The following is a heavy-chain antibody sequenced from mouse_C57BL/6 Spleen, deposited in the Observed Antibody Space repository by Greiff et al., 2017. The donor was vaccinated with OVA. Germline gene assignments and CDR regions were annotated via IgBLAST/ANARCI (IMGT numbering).Heavy chain of an antibody. Sequence: EVKLMESGGGLVKPGGSLKLSCAASGFTFSDYGMHWVRQAPEKGLEWVAYISSGSSTIYYADTVQGRFTISRDNAKNTLFLQMTSLRSEDTAMYYCARGDRFAYWGQGTLVTVSA. CDR3: ARGDRFAY. CDR2: ISSGSSTI. V-gene: IGHV5-17*01. CDR1: GFTFSDYG. D-gene: IGHD3-3*01. J-gene: IGHJ3*01.